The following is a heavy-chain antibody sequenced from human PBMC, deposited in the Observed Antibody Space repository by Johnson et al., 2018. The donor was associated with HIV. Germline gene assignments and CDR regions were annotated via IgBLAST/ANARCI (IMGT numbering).Heavy chain of an antibody. V-gene: IGHV3-23*04. CDR2: ISGSGGST. D-gene: IGHD2-8*01. J-gene: IGHJ3*02. CDR3: ARGLNCTNGVCYTWAFDI. Sequence: VQLVESGGGVVRPGGSLRLSCAAAGFTFDDYGMSLVRQAPGKGLEWVSAISGSGGSTYYADSVKGRFTISRDNSKNTLYLQMNSLRAEDTAVYYCARGLNCTNGVCYTWAFDIWGQGTMVTVSS. CDR1: GFTFDDYG.